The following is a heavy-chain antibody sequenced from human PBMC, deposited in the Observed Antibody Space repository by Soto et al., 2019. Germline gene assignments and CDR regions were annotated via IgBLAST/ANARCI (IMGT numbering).Heavy chain of an antibody. Sequence: PGGSLRLSCAASGFTFSSYAMSWVRQAPGKGLEWVSSIRSSGSGGSTYYADSVKGRFTISRDNSKNTLYVQMNSLRAEDTALYYSARRSGYSSGWPYDYWGQGTLVTVSS. J-gene: IGHJ4*01. D-gene: IGHD6-19*01. V-gene: IGHV3-23*01. CDR2: IRSSGSGGST. CDR3: ARRSGYSSGWPYDY. CDR1: GFTFSSYA.